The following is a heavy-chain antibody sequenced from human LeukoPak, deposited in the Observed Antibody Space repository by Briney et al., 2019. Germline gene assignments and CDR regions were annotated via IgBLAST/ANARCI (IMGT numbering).Heavy chain of an antibody. Sequence: TGGSLRLSCAASGFTFSSYGMHWVRQAPGKGLEWVAVISYDGSNKYYADSVKGRFTISRDNSKNTLYLQMNGLRAEDTAVYYCANGYCTNGVCYPYYYYYMDVWGKGTTVTVSS. J-gene: IGHJ6*03. CDR1: GFTFSSYG. V-gene: IGHV3-30*18. CDR3: ANGYCTNGVCYPYYYYYMDV. D-gene: IGHD2-8*01. CDR2: ISYDGSNK.